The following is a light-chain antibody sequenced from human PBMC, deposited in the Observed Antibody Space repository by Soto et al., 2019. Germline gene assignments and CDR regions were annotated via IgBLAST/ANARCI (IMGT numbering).Light chain of an antibody. CDR3: AAWDDSLRGVV. J-gene: IGLJ2*01. CDR2: YIN. Sequence: QSVLTQPPSASGAPGQRVVLSCSGSSSNIGSNYVYWYQHIPGTAPKLLMYYINQSPSGVPYRFSASKSGTSASLAISGLRAEEEADYHCAAWDDSLRGVVFGGGTKVTVL. V-gene: IGLV1-47*01. CDR1: SSNIGSNY.